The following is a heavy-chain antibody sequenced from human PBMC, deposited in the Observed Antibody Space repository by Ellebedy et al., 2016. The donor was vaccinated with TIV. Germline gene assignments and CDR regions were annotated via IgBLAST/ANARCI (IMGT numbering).Heavy chain of an antibody. CDR3: ARYGYDSGSYALES. V-gene: IGHV4-34*01. J-gene: IGHJ5*02. Sequence: MPSETLSLTCGVYGGSFSDHYWAWIRQSPGKGLEWIGELNQDAYIKYNPSLTSRATISAATSKKEISLKLTSVIAADTAVYYCARYGYDSGSYALESWGQGTLVTVSS. D-gene: IGHD3-10*01. CDR1: GGSFSDHY. CDR2: LNQDAYI.